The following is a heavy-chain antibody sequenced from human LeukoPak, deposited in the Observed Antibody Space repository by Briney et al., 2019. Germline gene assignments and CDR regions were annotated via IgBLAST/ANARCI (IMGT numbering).Heavy chain of an antibody. CDR2: ICSSSSYI. CDR1: GFTFSSYS. D-gene: IGHD2-8*01. J-gene: IGHJ4*02. CDR3: ALIIGNNGLFDY. V-gene: IGHV3-21*01. Sequence: GGSLRLSCAASGFTFSSYSMNWVRPAAGKGLEWVSSICSSSSYIYYADSVKGRFTISRDNAKNSLYLQINSLRAEDTAVYYCALIIGNNGLFDYWGQGTLVTVSS.